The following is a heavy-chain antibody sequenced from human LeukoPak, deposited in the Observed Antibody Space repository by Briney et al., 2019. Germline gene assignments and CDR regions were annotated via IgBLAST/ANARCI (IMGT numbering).Heavy chain of an antibody. D-gene: IGHD5-24*01. CDR2: IIPILGTA. Sequence: ASVKVSCKASGGTFSSYAISWVRQAPGQGLEWMGGIIPILGTANYAQKFQGRVTITTDESTSTAYMELSSLRSEDTAVYYCASFSVGYNWRDFGFDYWGQGTLVTVSS. CDR1: GGTFSSYA. CDR3: ASFSVGYNWRDFGFDY. V-gene: IGHV1-69*05. J-gene: IGHJ4*02.